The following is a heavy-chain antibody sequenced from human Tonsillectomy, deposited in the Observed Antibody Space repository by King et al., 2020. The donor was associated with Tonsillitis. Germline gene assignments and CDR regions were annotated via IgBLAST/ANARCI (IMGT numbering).Heavy chain of an antibody. CDR3: ARGSYCSSTSCYRDAFDI. CDR2: IWYDGSNK. J-gene: IGHJ3*02. Sequence: VQLVESGGGVVQPGRSLRLSCAASGFTFSSYGMHWVRQAPGKGLEWVAVIWYDGSNKYYADSVKGRFTISRDNSKNTLYLQMNSLRAEDTAVYYCARGSYCSSTSCYRDAFDIWGQGTMVTASS. CDR1: GFTFSSYG. V-gene: IGHV3-33*01. D-gene: IGHD2-2*02.